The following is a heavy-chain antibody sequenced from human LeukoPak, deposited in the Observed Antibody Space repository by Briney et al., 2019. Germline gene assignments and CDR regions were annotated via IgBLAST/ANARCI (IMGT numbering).Heavy chain of an antibody. Sequence: TGGSLRLSCTASGFTFSDYAMSWVRQAPGKGLEWVSGISGSGGSIRYADSVKGRFIISRDNSKNTLYLQMNSLRAEDTAVYYCAKDAEAVAGTWVDYWGQGTLVTVSS. CDR1: GFTFSDYA. D-gene: IGHD6-19*01. CDR3: AKDAEAVAGTWVDY. V-gene: IGHV3-23*01. CDR2: ISGSGGSI. J-gene: IGHJ4*02.